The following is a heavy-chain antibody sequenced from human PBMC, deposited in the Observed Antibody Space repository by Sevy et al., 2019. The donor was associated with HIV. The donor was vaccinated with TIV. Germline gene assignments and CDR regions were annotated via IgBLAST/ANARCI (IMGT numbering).Heavy chain of an antibody. CDR3: AGSYYNFWNGYYNPFDS. Sequence: SETLSLTCAVSGDYISSNNYYWGWIRQSPGKGLEWIGIVYYTGTTYYNPSLKSRVTISVDTSKSQFSLRLSSVTAADTAVYFCAGSYYNFWNGYYNPFDSWGQGSLVTVSS. V-gene: IGHV4-39*01. D-gene: IGHD3-3*01. CDR2: VYYTGTT. CDR1: GDYISSNNYY. J-gene: IGHJ4*02.